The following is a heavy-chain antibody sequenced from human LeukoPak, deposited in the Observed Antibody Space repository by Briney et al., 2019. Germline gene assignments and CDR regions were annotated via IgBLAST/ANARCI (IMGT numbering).Heavy chain of an antibody. Sequence: SETLSLTCTVSGGSISSYCWSWIRQPPGKGLERLGYIYHSGSTNYNPSLKSRVTISVDTSKNQFSLKLSSVTAADTAVYYCARHEIWNGYYYGMDVWGQGTTVTVSS. CDR3: ARHEIWNGYYYGMDV. CDR1: GGSISSYC. CDR2: IYHSGST. D-gene: IGHD1-1*01. J-gene: IGHJ6*02. V-gene: IGHV4-59*08.